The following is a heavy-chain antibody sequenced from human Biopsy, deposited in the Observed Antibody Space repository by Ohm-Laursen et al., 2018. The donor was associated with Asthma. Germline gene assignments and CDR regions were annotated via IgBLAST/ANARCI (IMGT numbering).Heavy chain of an antibody. Sequence: GASVKVSCKFSGYSLTDLPVHWVRQAPGQGLEWMGGHDHEEGGTVNARRFQGRVTMIEDTSTDTAYMELSSLSSDDTAVYYCASDFPKDYVRYNFQFWGQGTLVSVSS. CDR3: ASDFPKDYVRYNFQF. CDR2: HDHEEGGT. J-gene: IGHJ4*02. V-gene: IGHV1-24*01. CDR1: GYSLTDLP. D-gene: IGHD4-17*01.